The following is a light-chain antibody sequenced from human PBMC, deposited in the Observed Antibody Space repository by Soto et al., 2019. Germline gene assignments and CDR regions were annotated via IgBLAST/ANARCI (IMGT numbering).Light chain of an antibody. CDR2: EVS. J-gene: IGLJ1*01. Sequence: QSVLTQPASVSGSPGQSITISCTGSSSDVGRYNYVSWYQHHPGKAPKLMIYEVSNRPSGVSNRFSGSKSGNTASLTISGLQAEDEADYHCSSYTSSSTLYVFGTGTKATVL. CDR3: SSYTSSSTLYV. V-gene: IGLV2-14*01. CDR1: SSDVGRYNY.